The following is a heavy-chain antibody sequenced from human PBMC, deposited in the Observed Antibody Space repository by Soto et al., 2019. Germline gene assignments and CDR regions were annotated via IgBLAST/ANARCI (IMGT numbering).Heavy chain of an antibody. CDR2: INPNSGGT. CDR3: ARDKGLVRAEYFQH. J-gene: IGHJ1*01. D-gene: IGHD6-19*01. V-gene: IGHV1-2*04. CDR1: GYTFTGYY. Sequence: GASVKVSCKASGYTFTGYYMHWVRQAPGQGLEWMGWINPNSGGTNYAQKFQGWVTMTRDTSISTAYMELSRLRSDDTAVYYCARDKGLVRAEYFQHWGQGTLVTVSS.